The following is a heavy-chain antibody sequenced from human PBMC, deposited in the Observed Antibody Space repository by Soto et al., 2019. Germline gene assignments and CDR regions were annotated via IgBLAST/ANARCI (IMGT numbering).Heavy chain of an antibody. J-gene: IGHJ3*02. Sequence: GGSLRLSCAASGFSFSAYWMSWVRQAPGKGLERVAHIKQDGSEKYYVDSGTGRHTISRDNAKNSLYLQMNSLRAEDTAVYYCATSRDYAFDIWGQGTMVTVSS. V-gene: IGHV3-7*01. CDR3: ATSRDYAFDI. CDR2: IKQDGSEK. CDR1: GFSFSAYW.